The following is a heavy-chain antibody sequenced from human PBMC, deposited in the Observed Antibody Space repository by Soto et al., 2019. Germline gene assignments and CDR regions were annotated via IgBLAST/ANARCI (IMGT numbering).Heavy chain of an antibody. CDR1: GFTFSSYE. CDR2: ISSSGSTI. D-gene: IGHD3-22*01. Sequence: PGGSLRLSCAASGFTFSSYEMNWVRQAPGKGLEWVSYISSSGSTIYYADSVKGRFTISRDNSKNTLYLQMNSLRAEDTAVYYCAKGQAATMIVVVSFDYWGQGTLVTVSS. J-gene: IGHJ4*02. CDR3: AKGQAATMIVVVSFDY. V-gene: IGHV3-48*03.